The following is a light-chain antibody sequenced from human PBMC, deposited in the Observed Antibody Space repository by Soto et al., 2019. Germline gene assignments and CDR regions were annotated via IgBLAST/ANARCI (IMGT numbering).Light chain of an antibody. CDR1: QDIRNV. V-gene: IGKV1-6*01. CDR3: LQDYNYPRT. Sequence: ALQMTQSPSSLSAAVGGRVTLPFRASQDIRNVLGWFQQKPGKAPKLLISAASFLQSGVPSRFSGSGSGTDFTLTISSLQPEDFATYYCLQDYNYPRTFGQGTKVDIK. CDR2: AAS. J-gene: IGKJ1*01.